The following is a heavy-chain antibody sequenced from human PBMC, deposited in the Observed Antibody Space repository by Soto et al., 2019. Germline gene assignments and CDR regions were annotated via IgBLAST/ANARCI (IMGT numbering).Heavy chain of an antibody. V-gene: IGHV1-3*01. CDR1: GYTFTSYA. J-gene: IGHJ5*02. D-gene: IGHD5-18*01. CDR3: ARYTGYRFANT. CDR2: INAGNGNT. Sequence: ASVKVSCKASGYTFTSYAMLWVRQAPGQRLEWMGWINAGNGNTKYSQKFQGRVTITRDTSASTAYMELSSLRSEDTAVYYCARYTGYRFANTWGQGTLVTVSS.